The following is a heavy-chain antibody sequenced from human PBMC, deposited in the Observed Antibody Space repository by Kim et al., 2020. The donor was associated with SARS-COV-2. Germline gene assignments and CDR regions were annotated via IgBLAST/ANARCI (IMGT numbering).Heavy chain of an antibody. CDR3: ARALGYNSGAAY. D-gene: IGHD6-19*01. V-gene: IGHV3-74*01. CDR1: GFTFSNYW. J-gene: IGHJ4*02. CDR2: IDGDGSST. Sequence: GGSLRLFCAASGFTFSNYWVHWVRQAPGKGLVWVSRIDGDGSSTNYADSVKGRFTISRDNAKNTLYLQMSSLRAEDTAVYYCARALGYNSGAAYWGQGALVTVSS.